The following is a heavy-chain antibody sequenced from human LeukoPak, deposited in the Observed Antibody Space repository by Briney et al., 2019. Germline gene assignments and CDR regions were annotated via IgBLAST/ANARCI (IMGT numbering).Heavy chain of an antibody. J-gene: IGHJ6*02. Sequence: ASVKVSCKASGYSISTYGLSWVRQAPGQGLEWMGWISAYNGNTKYAQKFQGRVTMTTDTSTSTAYMELRSLRSDDTAVYYCARAHYDILTGAGYYYYGMGVWGQGTTVTVSS. CDR3: ARAHYDILTGAGYYYYGMGV. D-gene: IGHD3-9*01. CDR2: ISAYNGNT. CDR1: GYSISTYG. V-gene: IGHV1-18*01.